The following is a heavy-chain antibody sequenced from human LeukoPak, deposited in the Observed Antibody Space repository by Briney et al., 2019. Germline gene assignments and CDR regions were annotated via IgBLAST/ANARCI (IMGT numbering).Heavy chain of an antibody. Sequence: GGSLRLSCAASGFTFSSYSMNWVRQAPGKGLEWVSSISSSSSYIYYADSVKGRFTISRDNAKNSLYLQMNSLRAEDTAVYYCARAYYDFWSGYFTPEFDYWGQGTLVTVSS. D-gene: IGHD3-3*01. CDR1: GFTFSSYS. CDR3: ARAYYDFWSGYFTPEFDY. V-gene: IGHV3-21*01. CDR2: ISSSSSYI. J-gene: IGHJ4*02.